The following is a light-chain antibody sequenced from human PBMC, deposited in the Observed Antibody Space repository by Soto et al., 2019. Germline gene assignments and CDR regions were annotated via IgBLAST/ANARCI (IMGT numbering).Light chain of an antibody. CDR1: QSVTSIY. CDR3: QQYGSSPRT. CDR2: GAS. J-gene: IGKJ1*01. V-gene: IGKV3-20*01. Sequence: ELVLTHSPGTLSLSPGERATLSCRASQSVTSIYLAWYQQKPGQAPRLLIYGASSRATGIPDRFSGSGSGTDFTLTISRLEPEDFAVYYCQQYGSSPRTFGQGTKVDIK.